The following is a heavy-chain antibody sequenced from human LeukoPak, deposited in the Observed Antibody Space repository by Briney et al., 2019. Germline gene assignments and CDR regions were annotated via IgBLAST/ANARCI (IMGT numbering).Heavy chain of an antibody. CDR2: TYYRSKWYN. J-gene: IGHJ4*02. CDR1: GDIVSSNSAA. V-gene: IGHV6-1*01. D-gene: IGHD3-22*01. Sequence: SQTLSLTCAISGDIVSSNSAAWNWIRQSPSRGLEWLGRTYYRSKWYNDYAVSVKSRITINPDTSKNQFSLQLNSVTPEDTAVYYCARGYYDSSGYIGGYLDYWGQGTLVTVSS. CDR3: ARGYYDSSGYIGGYLDY.